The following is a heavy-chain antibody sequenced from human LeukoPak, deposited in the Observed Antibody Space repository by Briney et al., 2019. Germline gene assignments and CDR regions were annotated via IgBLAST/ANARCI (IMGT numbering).Heavy chain of an antibody. Sequence: SETLSLTCAVYGGSFSGYYWSWIRQPPGKGLEWIGEINHSGSTNYNLSLRSRVTISVDTSKNQFSLKLSSVTAADTAVYYCARGRYSGSYYGIRYYYYGMDVWGQGTTVTVSS. D-gene: IGHD1-26*01. CDR1: GGSFSGYY. CDR3: ARGRYSGSYYGIRYYYYGMDV. CDR2: INHSGST. J-gene: IGHJ6*02. V-gene: IGHV4-34*01.